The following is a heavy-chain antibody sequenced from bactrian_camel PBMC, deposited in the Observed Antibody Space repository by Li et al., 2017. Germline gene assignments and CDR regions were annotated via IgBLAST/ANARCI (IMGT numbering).Heavy chain of an antibody. Sequence: VQLVESGGGSVAAGGSLRLSCVLSGYRVSHYCVAWFRQAPGKEREGVAGIYSSSGEDWYSDSVKGRSTISKDNAKNTLYLQMNSLKPEDTAMYYCAADARQYAGCTFYDYTYWGRGTQVTVS. D-gene: IGHD5*01. J-gene: IGHJ4*01. V-gene: IGHV3S6*01. CDR3: AADARQYAGCTFYDYTY. CDR1: GYRVSHYC. CDR2: IYSSSGED.